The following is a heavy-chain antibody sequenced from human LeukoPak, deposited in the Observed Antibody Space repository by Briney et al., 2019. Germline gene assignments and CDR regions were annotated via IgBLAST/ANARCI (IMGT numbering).Heavy chain of an antibody. V-gene: IGHV4-39*01. CDR2: IYSSGST. J-gene: IGHJ4*02. D-gene: IGHD3-22*01. Sequence: PSETLSLTCAVSGASISGSGYYWGWIRQPPGKGLEWIGNIYSSGSTYYNAPLQSRVTISIDTSKNQFSLRLNSVTAADTAMYYCARHKGTYYYDSSGYYGYWGQGTLVTVSS. CDR3: ARHKGTYYYDSSGYYGY. CDR1: GASISGSGYY.